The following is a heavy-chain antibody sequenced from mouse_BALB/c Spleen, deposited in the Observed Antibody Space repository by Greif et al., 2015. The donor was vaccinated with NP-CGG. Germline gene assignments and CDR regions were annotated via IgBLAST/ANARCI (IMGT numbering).Heavy chain of an antibody. D-gene: IGHD2-1*01. CDR3: ARDGNYY. J-gene: IGHJ2*01. Sequence: EVQGVESGGGLVQPGGSLKLSCAASGFTFSSYGMSWVRQTPDKRLELVATINSNGGSTYYPDSVKGRFTISRDNAKNTLYLQMSSLKSGDTAMYYCARDGNYYWGQGTTLAVSS. V-gene: IGHV5-6-3*01. CDR1: GFTFSSYG. CDR2: INSNGGST.